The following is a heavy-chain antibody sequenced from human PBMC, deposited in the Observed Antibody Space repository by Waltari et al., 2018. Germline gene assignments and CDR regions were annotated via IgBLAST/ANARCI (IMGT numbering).Heavy chain of an antibody. J-gene: IGHJ4*02. Sequence: TQTLTLTCTFSGFSLRTSGVSVGWFRQPPGKALEWLALIYWDDDKRYRPSLRDRLTITKDTSKNQVVLTMTNMDPVDTATYYCAHSGHFWSGFYVDYYFDYWGQGTLVTVSS. CDR2: IYWDDDK. CDR1: GFSLRTSGVS. D-gene: IGHD3-3*02. V-gene: IGHV2-5*02. CDR3: AHSGHFWSGFYVDYYFDY.